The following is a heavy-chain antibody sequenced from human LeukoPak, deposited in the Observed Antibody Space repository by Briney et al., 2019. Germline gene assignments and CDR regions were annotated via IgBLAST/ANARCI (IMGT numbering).Heavy chain of an antibody. J-gene: IGHJ4*02. CDR3: ARGGELWFGELLWSTFDY. CDR1: GYTFTGYY. CDR2: INPNSGGT. D-gene: IGHD3-10*01. Sequence: ASVRVSCKASGYTFTGYYMHWVRQAPGQGLEWMGWINPNSGGTNYAQKFRGRATMTRDTSISTAYMELSRLRSDDTAVYYCARGGELWFGELLWSTFDYWGQGTLVTVSS. V-gene: IGHV1-2*02.